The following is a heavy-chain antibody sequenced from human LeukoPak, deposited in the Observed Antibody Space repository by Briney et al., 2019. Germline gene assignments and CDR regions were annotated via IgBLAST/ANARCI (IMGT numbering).Heavy chain of an antibody. CDR2: IYTSGST. V-gene: IGHV4-4*07. Sequence: SETLSLTCTVSGGSISSNYWSWIRQPAGKGLEWIGRIYTSGSTNYNPSLKSRVTMSVDTSKNQFSLKLSSVTAADTAVYYCAKSSGNLYCDYIWGSYRSHYYFDYWGQGTLVTVSS. CDR3: AKSSGNLYCDYIWGSYRSHYYFDY. J-gene: IGHJ4*02. CDR1: GGSISSNY. D-gene: IGHD3-16*02.